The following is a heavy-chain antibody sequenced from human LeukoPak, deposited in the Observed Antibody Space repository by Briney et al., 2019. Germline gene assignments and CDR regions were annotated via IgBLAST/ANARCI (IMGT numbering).Heavy chain of an antibody. CDR3: AKDSGHGVLENYYYGMDV. J-gene: IGHJ6*02. CDR2: ISYDGSNK. CDR1: GFTFSSYG. D-gene: IGHD3-10*01. Sequence: GRSLRLSCAASGFTFSSYGMHWVRQAPGKGLEWVAVISYDGSNKYYADSVKGRFTISRDNSKNTLYLQMNSLRAEDTAVYYCAKDSGHGVLENYYYGMDVWGQGTTVTVSS. V-gene: IGHV3-30*18.